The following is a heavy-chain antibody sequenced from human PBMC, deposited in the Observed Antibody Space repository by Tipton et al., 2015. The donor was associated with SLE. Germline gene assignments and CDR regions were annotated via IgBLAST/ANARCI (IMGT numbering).Heavy chain of an antibody. J-gene: IGHJ4*02. CDR2: IYYSGST. V-gene: IGHV4-59*12. D-gene: IGHD3-10*01. Sequence: TLFLTCTVSGGSISSYYWSWIRQPPGKGLEWIGYIYYSGSTYYNPSLKSRVTISVDTSKNQFSLKLSSVTAADTAVYYCAREGDYYGSGSRDYWGQGTLVTVSS. CDR3: AREGDYYGSGSRDY. CDR1: GGSISSYY.